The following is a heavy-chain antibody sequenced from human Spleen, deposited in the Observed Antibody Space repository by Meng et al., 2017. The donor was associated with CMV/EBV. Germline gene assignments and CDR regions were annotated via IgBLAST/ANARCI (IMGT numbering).Heavy chain of an antibody. D-gene: IGHD2-2*01. V-gene: IGHV1-2*02. CDR2: INPKSGVT. CDR1: GYTFTDYY. CDR3: ARADVVLEPAVIMGSYDF. J-gene: IGHJ4*02. Sequence: ASVKVSCKASGYTFTDYYFHWVRQVPGQGLEWLGWINPKSGVTDYAQNFQGRVSMTKDMSISTAYMELSRLTSDDTAIYYCARADVVLEPAVIMGSYDFWGQGTLVTVSS.